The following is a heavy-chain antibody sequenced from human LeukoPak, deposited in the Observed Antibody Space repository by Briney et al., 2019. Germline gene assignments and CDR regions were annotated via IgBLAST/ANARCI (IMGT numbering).Heavy chain of an antibody. V-gene: IGHV3-30*18. CDR3: AQAWRWLQLNY. CDR1: GFTFSSYG. CDR2: ISYDGSNK. D-gene: IGHD5-24*01. Sequence: GGSLILSCAASGFTFSSYGMHWVRQAPAKGLEWVAVISYDGSNKYYADSVKGRFTISRDNSMNTLYLQMNSLRDEDTAVYYCAQAWRWLQLNYWGQGTLVTVSS. J-gene: IGHJ4*02.